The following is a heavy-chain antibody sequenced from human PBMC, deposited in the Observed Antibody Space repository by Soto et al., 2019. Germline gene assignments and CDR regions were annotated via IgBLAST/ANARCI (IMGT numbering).Heavy chain of an antibody. CDR2: ISSSSSYI. Sequence: EVQLVESGGGLVKPGGSLRLSCAASGCTFSSYSMNWVRQAPGKGLEWVSSISSSSSYIYYADSVKGRFTISRDNAKNSLYLQMNSLRAEDTAVYYCARNQYSNYGPMDVWGQGTTVTVSS. CDR3: ARNQYSNYGPMDV. CDR1: GCTFSSYS. V-gene: IGHV3-21*01. D-gene: IGHD4-4*01. J-gene: IGHJ6*02.